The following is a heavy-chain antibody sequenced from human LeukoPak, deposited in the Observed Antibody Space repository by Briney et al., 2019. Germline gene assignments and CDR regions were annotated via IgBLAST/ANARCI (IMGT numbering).Heavy chain of an antibody. Sequence: ASVKVSCKASGGTFISYAISWVRQAPGQGLEWMGGIIPIFGTANYAQKFQGRVTITADESTSTAYMELSSLRSEDTAVYYCEGVAPDAFDIWGQGTMVTVSS. CDR3: EGVAPDAFDI. J-gene: IGHJ3*02. V-gene: IGHV1-69*13. CDR1: GGTFISYA. CDR2: IIPIFGTA.